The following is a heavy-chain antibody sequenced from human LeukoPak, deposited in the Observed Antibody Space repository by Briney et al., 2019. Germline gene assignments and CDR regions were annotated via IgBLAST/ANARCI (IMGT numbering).Heavy chain of an antibody. D-gene: IGHD1-14*01. CDR1: GGSISSSSYY. CDR2: IYYSGST. CDR3: ASHGTSFGLDY. V-gene: IGHV4-39*07. Sequence: SETLSLTCTVSGGSISSSSYYWGWIRQPPGKGLEWIGSIYYSGSTYYNPSLKSPVTMSIDTSKSQFSLRLTSVTAADTAVYYCASHGTSFGLDYWGQGILVTVSS. J-gene: IGHJ4*02.